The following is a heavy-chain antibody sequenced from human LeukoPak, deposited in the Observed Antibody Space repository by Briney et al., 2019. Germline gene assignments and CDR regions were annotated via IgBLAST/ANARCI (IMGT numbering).Heavy chain of an antibody. J-gene: IGHJ1*01. D-gene: IGHD2-2*01. V-gene: IGHV3-23*01. CDR2: ISGSGVST. CDR1: GFTFSSYV. CDR3: ARDPANQLLYPAHFSH. Sequence: GGSLRLSCAASGFTFSSYVMNWVRQAPGKGLEWVSAISGSGVSTSYADSVKGRFTISRDNSKNTLYLHMNSLRAEDTAIYFCARDPANQLLYPAHFSHWGQGTLVTVSS.